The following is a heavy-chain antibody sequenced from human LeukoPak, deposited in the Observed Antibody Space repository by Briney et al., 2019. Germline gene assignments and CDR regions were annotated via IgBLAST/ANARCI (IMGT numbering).Heavy chain of an antibody. CDR1: RFTFSSYW. V-gene: IGHV3-21*01. J-gene: IGHJ3*02. D-gene: IGHD1-26*01. CDR3: AGLGRGDKRDAFDI. CDR2: ISSSSSYI. Sequence: SGGSLRLSCAASRFTFSSYWMHWVRQAPGKGLEWVSSISSSSSYIYYADSVKGRFTISRDNAKNSLYLQMNSLRAEDTAVYYCAGLGRGDKRDAFDIWGQGTMVTVSS.